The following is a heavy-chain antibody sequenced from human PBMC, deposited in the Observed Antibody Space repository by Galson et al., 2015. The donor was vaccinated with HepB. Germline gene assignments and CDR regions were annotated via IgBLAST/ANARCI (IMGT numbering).Heavy chain of an antibody. V-gene: IGHV6-1*01. Sequence: CAISGDSVSSRAATWNWIRQSPSRGLEWLGRTYYRSKWYNDYAVSVQSRITINPDTSKNQFSLQLKSVTPDDTAVYYCARDEVVGGAATRWFDPWGQGTLVTVSS. CDR3: ARDEVVGGAATRWFDP. CDR2: TYYRSKWYN. CDR1: GDSVSSRAAT. J-gene: IGHJ5*02. D-gene: IGHD2-15*01.